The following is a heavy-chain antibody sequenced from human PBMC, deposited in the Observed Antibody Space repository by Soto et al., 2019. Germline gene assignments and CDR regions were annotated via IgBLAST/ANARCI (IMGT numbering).Heavy chain of an antibody. Sequence: GGSLRLSCAASGFTFSSYAMHWVRQAPGKGLEWVAVISYDGSNKYYADSVKGRFTIPRDNSKNTLYLQMNSLRAEDTAVYYCARGMYSSSWYAPYYYYGMDVWGQGTTVTVSS. CDR2: ISYDGSNK. V-gene: IGHV3-30-3*01. J-gene: IGHJ6*02. D-gene: IGHD6-13*01. CDR3: ARGMYSSSWYAPYYYYGMDV. CDR1: GFTFSSYA.